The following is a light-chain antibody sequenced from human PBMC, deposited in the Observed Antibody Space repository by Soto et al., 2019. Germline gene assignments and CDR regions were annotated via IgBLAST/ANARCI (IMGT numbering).Light chain of an antibody. CDR2: EDQ. V-gene: IGLV6-57*03. CDR3: QTYYGTNWV. CDR1: SGNIAFNY. J-gene: IGLJ3*02. Sequence: NFMLTQPHSVSESPGKTVTLSCTRSSGNIAFNYVQWYQQRPGSAPTIVIYEDQKRPSGVPDRFSGSIVSSSNSASLTISGLTTEDEADYYCQTYYGTNWVFGGGTKVTVL.